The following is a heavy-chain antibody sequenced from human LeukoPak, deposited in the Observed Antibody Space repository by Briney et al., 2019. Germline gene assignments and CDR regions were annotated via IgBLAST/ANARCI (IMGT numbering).Heavy chain of an antibody. Sequence: PGGSLRLSCAASGFPFSTYLMTWVRQAPGKGLEWVSTITSSGAGAFYADSVKGRFTISRDNSKNTLYLQMNSLRAEDTAVYYCARGRRVVVPAASKYNWFDPWGQGTLVTVSS. D-gene: IGHD2-2*01. CDR1: GFPFSTYL. CDR2: ITSSGAGA. CDR3: ARGRRVVVPAASKYNWFDP. J-gene: IGHJ5*02. V-gene: IGHV3-23*01.